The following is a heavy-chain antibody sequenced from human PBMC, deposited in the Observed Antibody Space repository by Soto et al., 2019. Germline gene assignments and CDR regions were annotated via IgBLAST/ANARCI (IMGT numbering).Heavy chain of an antibody. J-gene: IGHJ4*02. D-gene: IGHD6-19*01. CDR2: IIPIFGTA. Sequence: QVQLVQSGAEVKKPGSSVKVSCKASGGTFSSYAISWVRQAPGQGLEWMGGIIPIFGTANYAQKFQGRVTITADESTSTADMDLSSLRSEDTAVYYCASSKQWLSTFAHWGQGTLVTVSS. CDR1: GGTFSSYA. CDR3: ASSKQWLSTFAH. V-gene: IGHV1-69*01.